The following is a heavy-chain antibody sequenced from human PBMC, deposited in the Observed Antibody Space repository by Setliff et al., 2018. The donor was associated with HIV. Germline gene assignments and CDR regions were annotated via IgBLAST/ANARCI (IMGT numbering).Heavy chain of an antibody. J-gene: IGHJ4*02. CDR3: ARAGWLQPFFDY. CDR2: INHSGST. D-gene: IGHD5-12*01. Sequence: SETLSLTCAVYGGSLSGYHWSWIRQSPKKGLEWIGEINHSGSTNYNPSLKSRVTMSVDTSKNHFSLNLSSVTAADTAVYYCARAGWLQPFFDYWGQGALVTVSS. V-gene: IGHV4-34*01. CDR1: GGSLSGYH.